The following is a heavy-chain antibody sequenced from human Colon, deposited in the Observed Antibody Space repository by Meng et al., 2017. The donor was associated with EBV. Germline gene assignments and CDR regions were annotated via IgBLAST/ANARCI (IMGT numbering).Heavy chain of an antibody. V-gene: IGHV4-39*01. J-gene: IGHJ4*02. D-gene: IGHD3-10*01. CDR3: ARRRGGSGRDC. CDR1: GGSISSNGYY. CDR2: IYHSGST. Sequence: LLLPGLCPVLVKPPVTLSLTCTVSGGSISSNGYYWDWVRQPPGKGLEWIGAIYHSGSTSYNPSLQSRVTMFVDTSKNQFSLMLTSVTATDTAVYYCARRRGGSGRDCWGQGTLVTVSS.